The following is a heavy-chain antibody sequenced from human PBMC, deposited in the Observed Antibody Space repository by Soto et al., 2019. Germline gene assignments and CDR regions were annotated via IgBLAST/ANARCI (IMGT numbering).Heavy chain of an antibody. V-gene: IGHV1-46*01. CDR3: ARNDKSGLDY. CDR1: RYSFTTYY. D-gene: IGHD1-1*01. J-gene: IGHJ4*02. Sequence: ASVKVSCKASRYSFTTYYMHWVRQAPGQGLEWTGMINPSGGSTSYAQKFQGRVTMTRDTSTSTVYMELSSLRSEDTAVYYCARNDKSGLDYWGQGTLVTVSS. CDR2: INPSGGST.